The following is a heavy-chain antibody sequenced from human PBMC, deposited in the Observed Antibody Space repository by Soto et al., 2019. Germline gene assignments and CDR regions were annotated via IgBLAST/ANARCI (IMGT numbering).Heavy chain of an antibody. Sequence: QVQLVQSGAEVKKPGASVKVSCKASGYTFTSYDINWVRQATGQGLEWMGWMNPNSGNTGYAQKCQGRVTMTRNTSISTSYMELRSLRCDDTAVYYWAREGVRGMDVWGQGTTVTVSS. J-gene: IGHJ6*02. CDR1: GYTFTSYD. CDR2: MNPNSGNT. CDR3: AREGVRGMDV. D-gene: IGHD3-16*01. V-gene: IGHV1-8*01.